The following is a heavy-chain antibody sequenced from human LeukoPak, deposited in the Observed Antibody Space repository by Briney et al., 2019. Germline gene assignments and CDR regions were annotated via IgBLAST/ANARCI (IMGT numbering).Heavy chain of an antibody. V-gene: IGHV4-59*01. CDR3: ARGPPRTGRERYFDY. CDR2: IYYRGTT. CDR1: GGSISDYY. Sequence: KASETLSLTCTVSGGSISDYYWNWIRQPPGKGLEWIGYIYYRGTTNYNPSLNSRVTISLDSSKYQFSLKLSSVTAADTAVYYCARGPPRTGRERYFDYWGQGTLVSVSS. D-gene: IGHD1-1*01. J-gene: IGHJ4*02.